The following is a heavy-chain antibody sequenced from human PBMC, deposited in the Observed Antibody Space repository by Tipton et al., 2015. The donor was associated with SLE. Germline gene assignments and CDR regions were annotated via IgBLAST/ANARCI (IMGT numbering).Heavy chain of an antibody. J-gene: IGHJ4*02. D-gene: IGHD6-19*01. CDR2: INHSGST. V-gene: IGHV4-34*01. CDR3: ARLSSGWPDYFDY. CDR1: GESFSGYY. Sequence: TLSLTCAVYGESFSGYYWSWIRQPPGKGLEWIGEINHSGSTNYNPSLKSRVTIPVDTSKNQFSLKLSSVTAADTAVYYCARLSSGWPDYFDYWGQGTLVTVSS.